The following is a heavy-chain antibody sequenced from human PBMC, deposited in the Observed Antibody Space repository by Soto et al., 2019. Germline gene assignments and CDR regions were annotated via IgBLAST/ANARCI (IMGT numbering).Heavy chain of an antibody. Sequence: QLQLVQSGAEAKKPGASVKVSCKASGYTFGTSTISCLRQAPGKGLEWMGWIKAYSGNTNYAPKLQGRVTMTTDTPTSTAYMELRSLTTDDTATYYCAIADYGDDDYWGQGTLVTVSS. CDR1: GYTFGTST. J-gene: IGHJ4*02. D-gene: IGHD4-17*01. CDR3: AIADYGDDDY. CDR2: IKAYSGNT. V-gene: IGHV1-18*04.